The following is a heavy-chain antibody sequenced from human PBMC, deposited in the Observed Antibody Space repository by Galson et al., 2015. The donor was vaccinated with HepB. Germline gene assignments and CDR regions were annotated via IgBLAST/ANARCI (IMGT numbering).Heavy chain of an antibody. CDR2: ISGNNGHT. J-gene: IGHJ4*02. CDR1: GYTFNNYN. Sequence: SVKVSCKASGYTFNNYNITWVRQAPGQGLEWMGWISGNNGHTNFTQTYQGRPTMTTHTSTATAYLELGSLRSDDTALYYCARGVAGLNFDYWGQGTLVTVSS. V-gene: IGHV1-18*04. CDR3: ARGVAGLNFDY. D-gene: IGHD6-19*01.